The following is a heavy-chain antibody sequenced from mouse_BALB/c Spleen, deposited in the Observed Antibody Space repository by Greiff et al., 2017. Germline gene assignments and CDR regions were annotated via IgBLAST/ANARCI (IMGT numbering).Heavy chain of an antibody. V-gene: IGHV5-6-5*01. CDR1: GFTFSSYA. CDR3: ARKAMDY. J-gene: IGHJ4*01. Sequence: EVKVVESGGGLVQPGGSLKLSCAASGFTFSSYAMSWVRQTPEKRLEWVASISSGGSTYYPDSVKGRFTISRDNARNILYLQMNSLRSEDTAMYYCARKAMDYGGQGTSVTVTA. CDR2: ISSGGST.